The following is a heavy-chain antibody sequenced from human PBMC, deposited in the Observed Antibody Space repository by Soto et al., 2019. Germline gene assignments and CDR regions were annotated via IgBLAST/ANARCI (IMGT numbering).Heavy chain of an antibody. D-gene: IGHD3-3*01. V-gene: IGHV4-59*01. J-gene: IGHJ5*02. CDR3: ARGVWSGYCNWFDP. Sequence: PSETLPLTCTVSGGTIRRYYWSWIRQPPGKGQEWIGYIYYSGSTNYNPSLKSRVTISVDTSKNQFSLKLSSVTAADTAVYYCARGVWSGYCNWFDPWGQGTLVTVSS. CDR1: GGTIRRYY. CDR2: IYYSGST.